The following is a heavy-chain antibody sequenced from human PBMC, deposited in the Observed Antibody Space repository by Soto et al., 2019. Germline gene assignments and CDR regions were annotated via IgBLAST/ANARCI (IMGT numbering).Heavy chain of an antibody. D-gene: IGHD1-7*01. CDR1: GGSISGGAYY. J-gene: IGHJ3*02. CDR2: IYYTGST. V-gene: IGHV4-31*03. Sequence: QVQLQESGPGLVTPSQNLSLTCTVSGGSISGGAYYLTWIRQPPGEGLEWIGYIYYTGSTYYNPSLRSRVTMSVDTSKRQFALKRSSVTAADTAVYYCARSTVGNWNYNAFDIWGQGTMVTVSS. CDR3: ARSTVGNWNYNAFDI.